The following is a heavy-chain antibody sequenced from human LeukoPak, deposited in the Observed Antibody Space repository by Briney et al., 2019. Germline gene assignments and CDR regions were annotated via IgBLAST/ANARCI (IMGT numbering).Heavy chain of an antibody. CDR1: GGSFSGYY. CDR2: INHSGST. D-gene: IGHD4-17*01. Sequence: PSETLSLTCAVYGGSFSGYYWSWIRQPPGKGLEWIGEINHSGSTNYNPSLKSRVTISVDTSKNQFSLKLSSVTAAGTAVYYCARGQDYGIDYWGQGTLVTVSS. CDR3: ARGQDYGIDY. J-gene: IGHJ4*02. V-gene: IGHV4-34*01.